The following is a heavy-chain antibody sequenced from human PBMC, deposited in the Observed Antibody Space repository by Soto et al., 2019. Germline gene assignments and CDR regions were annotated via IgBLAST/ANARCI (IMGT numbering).Heavy chain of an antibody. CDR1: GDSISSGGYF. Sequence: SETLSLTCTVSGDSISSGGYFWSWIRQHPGKGLEWIGYIYYSGTTYYNPSLESRVTISADTSENQFSLKVNSVTVADTAVYYCASTYYTGSSGPFDPWGQGTLVTVSS. CDR2: IYYSGTT. CDR3: ASTYYTGSSGPFDP. D-gene: IGHD3-22*01. J-gene: IGHJ5*02. V-gene: IGHV4-31*03.